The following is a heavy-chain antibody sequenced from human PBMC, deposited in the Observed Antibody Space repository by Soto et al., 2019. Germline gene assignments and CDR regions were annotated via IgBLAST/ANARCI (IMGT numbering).Heavy chain of an antibody. CDR2: ISGSDDST. V-gene: IGHV3-23*01. Sequence: GGSLRLSCAASGFTFSSYAMSWVRQAPGKGLEWVSAISGSDDSTYYADSVKGRFTISRDNSKNTLYLQMNSLRAEDTAVYYCAKNPTGKYYYDSSGQFDYWGQGTLVTVSS. D-gene: IGHD3-22*01. J-gene: IGHJ4*02. CDR1: GFTFSSYA. CDR3: AKNPTGKYYYDSSGQFDY.